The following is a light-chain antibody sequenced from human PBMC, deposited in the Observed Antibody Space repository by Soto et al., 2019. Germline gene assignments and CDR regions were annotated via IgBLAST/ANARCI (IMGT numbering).Light chain of an antibody. J-gene: IGKJ5*01. CDR2: DAS. Sequence: EIVMTPSPATLSVSPGERATLSCRASQSVSSNFAWYQQKPGQAPRLLIYDASTRATGIPARFSGSGSGTEFTLTISSLEPEDFALYYCQQRSNWPITFGQGTRL. CDR1: QSVSSN. CDR3: QQRSNWPIT. V-gene: IGKV3-15*01.